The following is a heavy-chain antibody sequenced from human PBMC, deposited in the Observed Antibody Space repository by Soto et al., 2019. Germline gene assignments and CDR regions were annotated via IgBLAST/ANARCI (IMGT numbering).Heavy chain of an antibody. V-gene: IGHV1-8*01. D-gene: IGHD2-2*01. CDR3: ERGRRGIVVVPAAMSDYYYYYMDV. J-gene: IGHJ6*03. CDR1: GYTFTSYD. CDR2: MNHNSGNT. Sequence: QVQLVKSGAEVKKPGASVKVSCKASGYTFTSYDINWVRQATGQGLEWMGWMNHNSGNTGYAQKFQGRVTMTRNTSLSTAYMELRSLRSEDTAVYYCERGRRGIVVVPAAMSDYYYYYMDVWGKGTTVTVSS.